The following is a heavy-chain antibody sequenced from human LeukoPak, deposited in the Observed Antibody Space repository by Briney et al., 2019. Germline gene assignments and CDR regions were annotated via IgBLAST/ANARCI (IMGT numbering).Heavy chain of an antibody. CDR1: GYSFTSYW. J-gene: IGHJ4*02. Sequence: GESLKISCKGSGYSFTSYWIGWVRQMPGKGLEWMGIIYPGDSDTRYSPSFQGQVTISADKSISTAYLQWSSLKASDTAMYYCARVVAAAGSLYYFDYWGQGTLVTVSS. CDR3: ARVVAAAGSLYYFDY. D-gene: IGHD6-13*01. V-gene: IGHV5-51*01. CDR2: IYPGDSDT.